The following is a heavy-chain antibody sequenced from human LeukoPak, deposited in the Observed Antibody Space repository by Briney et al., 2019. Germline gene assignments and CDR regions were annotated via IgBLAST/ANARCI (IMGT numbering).Heavy chain of an antibody. CDR3: AREVLDDSSGYFDY. CDR2: ISAYNGNT. Sequence: GESLKISCKGSGYTFTSYGISWVRQAPGQGLEWMGWISAYNGNTNYAQKLQGRVTMTTDTSTSTAYMELRSLRSDDTAVYYCAREVLDDSSGYFDYWGQGTLVTVSS. V-gene: IGHV1-18*01. D-gene: IGHD3-22*01. CDR1: GYTFTSYG. J-gene: IGHJ4*02.